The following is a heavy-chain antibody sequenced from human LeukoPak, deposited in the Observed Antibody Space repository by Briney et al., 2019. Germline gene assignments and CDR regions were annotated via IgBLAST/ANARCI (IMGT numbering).Heavy chain of an antibody. CDR2: IYYSGST. CDR3: ARRGYCSSTSCYEYWFDP. V-gene: IGHV4-39*01. Sequence: PSETLSLTCTVSGGSISSSSYYWGWIRQPPGKGLEWIGIIYYSGSTYYNPSLKSRLTISVDTSKNQFSLKLSSVTATDTAVYYCARRGYCSSTSCYEYWFDPWSQGTLVTVSS. CDR1: GGSISSSSYY. D-gene: IGHD2-2*01. J-gene: IGHJ5*02.